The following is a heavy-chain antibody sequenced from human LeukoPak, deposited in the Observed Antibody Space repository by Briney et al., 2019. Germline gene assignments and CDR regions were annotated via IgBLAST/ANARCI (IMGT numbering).Heavy chain of an antibody. CDR3: ARDPEPI. J-gene: IGHJ3*02. CDR2: IYHSGST. V-gene: IGHV4-38-2*02. Sequence: PSETLSLTCTVSSYSISSGYYWGWIRQPPGKGLEWIGTIYHSGSTYYNPPLKSRATVSVDTSKNQFSLKLSSVTAADTAVYYCARDPEPIWGQGTMVTVSS. CDR1: SYSISSGYY.